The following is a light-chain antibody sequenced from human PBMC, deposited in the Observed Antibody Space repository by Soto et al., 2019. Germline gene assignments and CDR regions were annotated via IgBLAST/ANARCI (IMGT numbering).Light chain of an antibody. CDR2: RND. V-gene: IGLV1-40*01. J-gene: IGLJ1*01. Sequence: QSVLTQPPSVSGAPGQRVTISCTGSNSNIGAGYDVHWYQQLPGTAPKLLIYRNDNRPSGVPDQFSGSKSGTSASLAITGLQAEDEADYYCQSFDSSLRDYVFGTGTKVTVL. CDR1: NSNIGAGYD. CDR3: QSFDSSLRDYV.